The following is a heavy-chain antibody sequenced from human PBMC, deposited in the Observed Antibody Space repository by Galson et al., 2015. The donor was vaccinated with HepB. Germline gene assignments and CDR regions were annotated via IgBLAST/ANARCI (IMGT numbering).Heavy chain of an antibody. V-gene: IGHV1-2*02. D-gene: IGHD2-2*02. CDR3: AREGCSSTSCYTAFDY. J-gene: IGHJ4*02. CDR1: GYTFTGYY. CDR2: INPNSGGT. Sequence: CKASGYTFTGYYMHWVRQAPGQGLEWMGWINPNSGGTNYAQKFQGRVTMTRDTSISTAYMELSRLRSDDTAVYYCAREGCSSTSCYTAFDYWGQGTLVTVSS.